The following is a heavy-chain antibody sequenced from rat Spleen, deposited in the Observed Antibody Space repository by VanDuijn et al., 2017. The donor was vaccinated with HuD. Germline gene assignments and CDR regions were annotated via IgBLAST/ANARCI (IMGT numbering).Heavy chain of an antibody. CDR3: TTENYWFAY. CDR2: ISFDGSTT. V-gene: IGHV5-20*01. J-gene: IGHJ3*01. D-gene: IGHD1-10*01. Sequence: EVQLVESGGGLVQPGRSMKLSCPVSGFTFSNYDMAWVRQAPTKGPEWVASISFDGSTTYYRDSVKGRFTISRDNTKSTLYLQMNSLRSEDTATYYCTTENYWFAYWGQGTLVTVSS. CDR1: GFTFSNYD.